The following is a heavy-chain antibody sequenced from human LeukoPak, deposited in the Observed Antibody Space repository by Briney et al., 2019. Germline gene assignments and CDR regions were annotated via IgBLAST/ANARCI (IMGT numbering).Heavy chain of an antibody. V-gene: IGHV3-7*04. D-gene: IGHD6-19*01. CDR1: GFTFSSYW. Sequence: GGSLRLSCAASGFTFSSYWMSWVRQAPGKGLEWVANIKQDGSEKYYVDSVKGRFTISRDNAKNSLCLQMNSLRAEDTAVYYCARDHWDGIAVAGLDYWGQGTLVTVSS. CDR3: ARDHWDGIAVAGLDY. J-gene: IGHJ4*02. CDR2: IKQDGSEK.